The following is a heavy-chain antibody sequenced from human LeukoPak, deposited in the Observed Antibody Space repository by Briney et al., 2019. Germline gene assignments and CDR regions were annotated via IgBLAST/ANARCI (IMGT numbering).Heavy chain of an antibody. J-gene: IGHJ4*02. CDR2: THYSGST. Sequence: SETLSLTCTVSGGSISNYYWSWIRQPPGKGLEWIGYTHYSGSTNYNPSLKSRVTISVDTSKNQFSLKLSSVTAADTAMYYCAGSRYCGGGACYATFDYWGQGTLATVSS. CDR3: AGSRYCGGGACYATFDY. CDR1: GGSISNYY. V-gene: IGHV4-59*12. D-gene: IGHD2-21*02.